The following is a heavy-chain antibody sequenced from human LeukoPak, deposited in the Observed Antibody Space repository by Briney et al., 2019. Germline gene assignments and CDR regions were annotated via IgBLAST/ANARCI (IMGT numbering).Heavy chain of an antibody. V-gene: IGHV4-38-2*02. Sequence: PSETLSLTCTVSGYSINSGYYWGWIRQPPGKGLEWIGQTNHSGSTNYNPSLKSRVTISVDTSKNQFSLKLSSVTAADTAVYYCARQGGYCSSTSCYPPTNWGQGTLVTVSS. J-gene: IGHJ4*02. CDR2: TNHSGST. CDR1: GYSINSGYY. D-gene: IGHD2-2*01. CDR3: ARQGGYCSSTSCYPPTN.